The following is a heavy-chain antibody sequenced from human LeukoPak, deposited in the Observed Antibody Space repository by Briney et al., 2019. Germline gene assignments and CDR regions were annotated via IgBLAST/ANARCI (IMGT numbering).Heavy chain of an antibody. Sequence: GGSLRLSCAASGLTFSSYGMHWVRQAPGKGLEWVAFIRYDGSNKYYADSVKGRFTISRDNSKNTLYLQMNSLRAEDTAVYYCAKDRAMVRGVIITTDYWGQGTLVTVSS. J-gene: IGHJ4*02. CDR3: AKDRAMVRGVIITTDY. D-gene: IGHD3-10*01. CDR1: GLTFSSYG. V-gene: IGHV3-30*02. CDR2: IRYDGSNK.